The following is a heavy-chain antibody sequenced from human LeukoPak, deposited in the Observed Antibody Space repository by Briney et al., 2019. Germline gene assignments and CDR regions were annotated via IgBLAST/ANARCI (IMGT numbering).Heavy chain of an antibody. J-gene: IGHJ4*02. CDR2: IYHSGST. Sequence: SETLSLTCAVSGGPISSGGYSWSWIRQPPGKGLEWIGYIYHSGSTYYNPSLKSRVTISVDRSKNQFSLKLSSVTAADTAVYYCARAAVVVAATPYYFDYWGQGTLVTVSS. CDR1: GGPISSGGYS. D-gene: IGHD2-15*01. CDR3: ARAAVVVAATPYYFDY. V-gene: IGHV4-30-2*01.